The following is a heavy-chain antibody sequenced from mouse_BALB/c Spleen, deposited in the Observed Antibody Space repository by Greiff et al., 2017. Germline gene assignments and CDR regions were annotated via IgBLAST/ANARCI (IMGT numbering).Heavy chain of an antibody. CDR3: ARSNYGSSYPFAY. V-gene: IGHV1-7*01. CDR2: INPSTGYT. D-gene: IGHD1-1*01. Sequence: VQLVESGAELAKPGASVKMSCKASGYTFTSYWMHWVKQRPGQGLEWIGYINPSTGYTEYNQKFKDKATLTADKSSSTAYMQLSSLISEDSAVYYCARSNYGSSYPFAYWGQGTLVTVAA. J-gene: IGHJ3*01. CDR1: GYTFTSYW.